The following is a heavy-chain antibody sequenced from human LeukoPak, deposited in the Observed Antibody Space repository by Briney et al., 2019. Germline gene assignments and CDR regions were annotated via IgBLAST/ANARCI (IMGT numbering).Heavy chain of an antibody. Sequence: GGSLRLSCAASGFTFSDYYMSWIRQAPGKGLEWVSSISSSSSYIYYADSVKGRFTISRDNAKNSLYLQMNSLRAEDTAVYYCARAQYYYDSSGAVGFDPWGQGTLVTVSS. CDR3: ARAQYYYDSSGAVGFDP. D-gene: IGHD3-22*01. J-gene: IGHJ5*02. CDR1: GFTFSDYY. V-gene: IGHV3-11*06. CDR2: ISSSSSYI.